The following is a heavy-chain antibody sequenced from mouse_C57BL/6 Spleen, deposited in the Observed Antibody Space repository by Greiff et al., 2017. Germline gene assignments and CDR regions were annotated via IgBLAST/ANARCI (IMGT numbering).Heavy chain of an antibody. D-gene: IGHD2-4*01. Sequence: LVESGGGLVKPGGSLKLSCAASGFTFSDYGMHWVRQAPEKGLEWVAYISSGSSTIYYADTVKGRFTISRDNAKNTLFLQMTSLRSEDTAMYYCARLHYYEYDVGYAMDYWGQGTSVTVSS. V-gene: IGHV5-17*01. J-gene: IGHJ4*01. CDR2: ISSGSSTI. CDR1: GFTFSDYG. CDR3: ARLHYYEYDVGYAMDY.